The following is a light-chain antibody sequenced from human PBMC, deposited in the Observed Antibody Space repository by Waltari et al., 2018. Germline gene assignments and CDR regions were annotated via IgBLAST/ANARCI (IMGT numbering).Light chain of an antibody. CDR2: LNSDGSH. CDR1: SGHSSYA. Sequence: QLVLTQSPSASASLGASVKPTSTLSSGHSSYAIAWHPQQPEKGPRYLMKLNSDGSHSKGDGIPDRFSGSSSGAERYLTISSLQSEDEADYYCQTWGTGSWVFGGGTKLTVL. CDR3: QTWGTGSWV. V-gene: IGLV4-69*01. J-gene: IGLJ3*02.